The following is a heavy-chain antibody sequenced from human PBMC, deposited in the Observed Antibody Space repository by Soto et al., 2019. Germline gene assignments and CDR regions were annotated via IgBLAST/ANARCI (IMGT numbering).Heavy chain of an antibody. CDR3: ARDLVGANGDY. Sequence: QVQLVQSGAEVKKPGASVKVSCKASGYTFTSYYMHWVRQAPGQGLEWMGIINPSGGSTSYAQKFQGRVTMTRDTSTGTVYMELSSLRSEDTAVYYCARDLVGANGDYWGQGTLVTVSS. D-gene: IGHD1-26*01. CDR1: GYTFTSYY. CDR2: INPSGGST. V-gene: IGHV1-46*01. J-gene: IGHJ4*02.